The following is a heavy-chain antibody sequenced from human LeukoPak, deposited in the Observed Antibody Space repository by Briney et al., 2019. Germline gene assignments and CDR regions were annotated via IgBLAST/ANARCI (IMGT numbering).Heavy chain of an antibody. Sequence: PGRSLRLSCAASGFTFSSYAMHWVRQAPGKGLEWVAVISYDGSNKYYADSVKGRFTISRDNSKNTLYLQMNSLRAEDTAVYYCAIPEGSYYLPIDYWGQGTLVTVSS. CDR2: ISYDGSNK. V-gene: IGHV3-30*04. D-gene: IGHD1-26*01. CDR3: AIPEGSYYLPIDY. J-gene: IGHJ4*02. CDR1: GFTFSSYA.